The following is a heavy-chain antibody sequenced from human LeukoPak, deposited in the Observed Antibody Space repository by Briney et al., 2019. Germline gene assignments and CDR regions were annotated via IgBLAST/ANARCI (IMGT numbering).Heavy chain of an antibody. Sequence: PGGSLRLSCAASGFPFSIYEMTSVRQAPGKGLEWVSYISTGGTTIHYAESVKGRFTISRDNAKNSLYLEMNSLRAEDTAVYYCARSGGNFDYWGQGTLVTVSS. CDR3: ARSGGNFDY. D-gene: IGHD3-16*01. J-gene: IGHJ4*02. V-gene: IGHV3-48*03. CDR1: GFPFSIYE. CDR2: ISTGGTTI.